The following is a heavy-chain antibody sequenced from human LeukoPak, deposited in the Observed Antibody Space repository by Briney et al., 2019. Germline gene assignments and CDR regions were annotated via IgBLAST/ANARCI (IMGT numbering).Heavy chain of an antibody. V-gene: IGHV3-23*01. Sequence: GGSLRLSCAASRFTFNTYAVNWVRQAPGKGLEWVSAISGNGDITYYADSVRGRFAISRDNSKNTLYLQMNSLRAEDTAVYYCARVKRDCSGGSCYSYDYWGQGTLVTVSS. CDR1: RFTFNTYA. CDR2: ISGNGDIT. J-gene: IGHJ4*02. CDR3: ARVKRDCSGGSCYSYDY. D-gene: IGHD2-15*01.